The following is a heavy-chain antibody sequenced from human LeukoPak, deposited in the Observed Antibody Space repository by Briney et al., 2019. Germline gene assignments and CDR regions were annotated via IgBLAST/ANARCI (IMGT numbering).Heavy chain of an antibody. CDR2: IKQDGSEK. CDR3: AKQRSEVPVAASNY. Sequence: GGSLRLSCAASGFTFSSYWMSWVRQAPGKGLEWVANIKQDGSEKYYVDSVKGRFTISRDNAKNSLYLHMNSLRAEDTAIYYCAKQRSEVPVAASNYWGQGTLVTVSS. J-gene: IGHJ4*02. V-gene: IGHV3-7*03. D-gene: IGHD2-2*01. CDR1: GFTFSSYW.